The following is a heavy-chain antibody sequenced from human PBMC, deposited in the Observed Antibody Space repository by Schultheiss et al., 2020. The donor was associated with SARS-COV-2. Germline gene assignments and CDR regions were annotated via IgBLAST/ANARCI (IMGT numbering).Heavy chain of an antibody. CDR1: GFTFSTYG. CDR2: VNSDGSTT. V-gene: IGHV3-74*01. CDR3: ARDWGFGVVTQPYY. D-gene: IGHD3-3*01. J-gene: IGHJ4*02. Sequence: GGSLRLSCAASGFTFSTYGMHWVRQAPGKGLVWVSRVNSDGSTTTYADSVKGRFTMSRDNAKNTLYLQMNSLRAEDTAVYYCARDWGFGVVTQPYYWGQGTLVTVSS.